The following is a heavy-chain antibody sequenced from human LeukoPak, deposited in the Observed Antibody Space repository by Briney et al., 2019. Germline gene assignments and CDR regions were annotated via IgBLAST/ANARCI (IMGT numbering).Heavy chain of an antibody. CDR2: ITWNGGSV. D-gene: IGHD3-3*01. Sequence: PGGSLRLSCAASGFSFDTHAMHWVRQVPGKGLEWVSGITWNGGSVGYADSVKGRFTISRDNAKNSLYLQMNSLRAEDTAVYYCARDARVTIFGVVILEDAFDIWGQGTMVTVSS. CDR3: ARDARVTIFGVVILEDAFDI. V-gene: IGHV3-9*01. J-gene: IGHJ3*02. CDR1: GFSFDTHA.